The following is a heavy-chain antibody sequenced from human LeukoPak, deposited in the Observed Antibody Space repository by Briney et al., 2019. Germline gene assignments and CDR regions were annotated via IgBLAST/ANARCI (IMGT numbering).Heavy chain of an antibody. J-gene: IGHJ4*02. D-gene: IGHD5-18*01. V-gene: IGHV3-30*04. CDR2: ISYDGSNK. CDR3: ARDETAMVTGPDY. CDR1: GFTFSSYA. Sequence: GGSLRLSCAASGFTFSSYAMHWVRQAPGKGLEWVAVISYDGSNKYYADSVKGRFTISRDNSKNTLYLQMNSLRAEDTAVYYCARDETAMVTGPDYWGQGTLVTVSS.